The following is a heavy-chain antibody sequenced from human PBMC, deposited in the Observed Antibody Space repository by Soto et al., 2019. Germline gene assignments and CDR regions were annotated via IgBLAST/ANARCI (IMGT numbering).Heavy chain of an antibody. V-gene: IGHV3-43*01. CDR3: AKARDTAMVYAYFDY. Sequence: GGSLRLSYAASGFTFDDYTMHWVRQAPGKGLEWVSLISWDGGSTYYADSVKGRFTISRDNSKNSLYLQMNSLRTEDTALYYCAKARDTAMVYAYFDYWGQGTLVTVSS. J-gene: IGHJ4*02. CDR2: ISWDGGST. CDR1: GFTFDDYT. D-gene: IGHD5-18*01.